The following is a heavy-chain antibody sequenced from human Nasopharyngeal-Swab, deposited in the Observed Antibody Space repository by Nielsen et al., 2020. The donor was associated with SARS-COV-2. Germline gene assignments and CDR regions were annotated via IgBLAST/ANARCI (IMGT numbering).Heavy chain of an antibody. Sequence: SETLSLTCAVYGGSFSGYYWSWIRQPPGKGLEWIGEINHSGSTNYNPSLKRRVTISVDTSKNQFSLKLSSVTAADTAVYYCARDGYCSGGSCYSGLRWFDPWGQGTLVTVSS. CDR3: ARDGYCSGGSCYSGLRWFDP. CDR1: GGSFSGYY. CDR2: INHSGST. J-gene: IGHJ5*02. D-gene: IGHD2-15*01. V-gene: IGHV4-34*01.